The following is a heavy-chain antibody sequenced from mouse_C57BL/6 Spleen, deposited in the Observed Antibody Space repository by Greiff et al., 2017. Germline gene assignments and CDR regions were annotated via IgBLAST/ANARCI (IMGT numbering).Heavy chain of an antibody. CDR2: IDPSDSYT. J-gene: IGHJ2*01. CDR1: GYTFTSYW. Sequence: QVQLQQPGAELVMPGASVKLSCKASGYTFTSYWMHWVKQRPGQGLEWIGEIDPSDSYTNYNQKFKGKSTLTVDKSSSTAYMQLSSLTSEDSAVYYCARWVVATDYVDYWGQGTTLTVSS. CDR3: ARWVVATDYVDY. V-gene: IGHV1-69*01. D-gene: IGHD1-1*01.